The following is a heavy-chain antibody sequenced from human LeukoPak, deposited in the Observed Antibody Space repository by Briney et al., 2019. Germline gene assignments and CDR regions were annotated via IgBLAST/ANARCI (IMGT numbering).Heavy chain of an antibody. CDR3: AREDLGAETTMDY. J-gene: IGHJ4*02. Sequence: SETLSLTCAVYGGSFSGYYWSWIRQPPGKGLEWIGEINHSGSTTYNPSLKSRVTISVETSKNQFSLKLTSVTAADTAVYYCAREDLGAETTMDYWGQGTLVTVSS. V-gene: IGHV4-34*01. CDR1: GGSFSGYY. CDR2: INHSGST. D-gene: IGHD1-1*01.